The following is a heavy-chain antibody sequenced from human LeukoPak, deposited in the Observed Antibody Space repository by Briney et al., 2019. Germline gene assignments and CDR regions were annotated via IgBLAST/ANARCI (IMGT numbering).Heavy chain of an antibody. Sequence: GGSLRLSCAASGFTFSDYYMSWIRQAPGKGLEWVSYISSSGSTIYYADSVKGRFTISRDNAKNSLYLQMNSLRAEDTAVYYCARSRYSYEYPLFDYWGQGTLVTVSS. CDR3: ARSRYSYEYPLFDY. CDR1: GFTFSDYY. D-gene: IGHD5-18*01. CDR2: ISSSGSTI. J-gene: IGHJ4*02. V-gene: IGHV3-11*01.